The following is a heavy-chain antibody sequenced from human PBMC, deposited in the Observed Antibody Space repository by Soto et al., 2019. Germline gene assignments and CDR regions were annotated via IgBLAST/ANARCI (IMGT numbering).Heavy chain of an antibody. V-gene: IGHV3-66*01. CDR3: ARDIFGGSYDFWH. CDR1: GFTVNNIF. J-gene: IGHJ4*02. CDR2: ISSDGST. Sequence: EVQVVESGGGLVQPGGSLRLSCAVSGFTVNNIFMTWVRQAPGKGLEWVSVISSDGSTYYADSVKGRFTISRDNSKNTLFLEMRSLRAGDTAVYYCARDIFGGSYDFWHGGQGTQVTVSS. D-gene: IGHD3-3*01.